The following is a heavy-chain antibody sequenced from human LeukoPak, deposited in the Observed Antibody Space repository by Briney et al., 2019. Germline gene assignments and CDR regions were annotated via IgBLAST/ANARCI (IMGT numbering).Heavy chain of an antibody. CDR1: GFTFRTYV. CDR2: ISGSDGAT. CDR3: AKSMGYGGNSAFDI. J-gene: IGHJ3*02. D-gene: IGHD4-23*01. V-gene: IGHV3-23*01. Sequence: PGGSLRLSCTASGFTFRTYVMRWVRQSPGKGLEWVSGISGSDGATDYAESVRGRFTISRDNSKSTLYLEMNSLRAEDTAVYYCAKSMGYGGNSAFDIWGQGTMVTVSS.